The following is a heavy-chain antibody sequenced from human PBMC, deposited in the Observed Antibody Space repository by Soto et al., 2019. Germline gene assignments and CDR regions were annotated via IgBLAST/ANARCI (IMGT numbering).Heavy chain of an antibody. J-gene: IGHJ4*02. CDR2: ISSNGGST. V-gene: IGHV3-64*01. CDR3: ARQWLDSYYFDY. D-gene: IGHD6-19*01. Sequence: EVQLVESGGGLVQPGGSLRLSWAASGFTFSSYAMQWVRQAPGKGLEYVSAISSNGGSTYYANSVKGRFTISRDNSKNTLYLQMGSLRAEDMAVYYCARQWLDSYYFDYWGQGTLVTVSS. CDR1: GFTFSSYA.